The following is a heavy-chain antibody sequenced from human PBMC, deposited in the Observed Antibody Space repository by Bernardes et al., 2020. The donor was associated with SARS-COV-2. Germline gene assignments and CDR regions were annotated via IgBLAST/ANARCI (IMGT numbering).Heavy chain of an antibody. CDR3: ARWVVPAASGMDV. Sequence: SETLSLTCAVYGGSFSGYYWSWIRQPPGQGLEWIGEINHSGSTNYNPSLKSRVTISVDTSKNQFSLKLSSVTAADTAVYYCARWVVPAASGMDVWGQGTTVTVSS. D-gene: IGHD2-2*01. J-gene: IGHJ6*02. V-gene: IGHV4-34*01. CDR2: INHSGST. CDR1: GGSFSGYY.